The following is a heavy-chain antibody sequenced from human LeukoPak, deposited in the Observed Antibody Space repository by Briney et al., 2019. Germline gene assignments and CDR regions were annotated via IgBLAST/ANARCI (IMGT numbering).Heavy chain of an antibody. D-gene: IGHD3-3*01. V-gene: IGHV3-30-3*02. CDR2: ISYDGSNK. Sequence: GGSLRLSCAASGFTFSGYPIHWVRQAPGKGLEWVAVISYDGSNKYYADSVKGRFTISRDNSKNTLYLQMNSLRAEDTAVYYCAKDNYDFWSGYYSDYWGQGTLVTVSS. J-gene: IGHJ4*02. CDR3: AKDNYDFWSGYYSDY. CDR1: GFTFSGYP.